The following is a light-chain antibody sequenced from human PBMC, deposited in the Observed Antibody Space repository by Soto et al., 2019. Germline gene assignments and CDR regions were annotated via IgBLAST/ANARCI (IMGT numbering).Light chain of an antibody. Sequence: DIQMTQSPSTLSASVGDRVTITCRASQSINNWLAWYQQKPGKAPNLLIYKASTLESGVPSRFSGSGSGTEFTLTISSLQPDDFATYYCQQYYSDYTFGQGTKLEIK. J-gene: IGKJ2*01. CDR2: KAS. CDR3: QQYYSDYT. V-gene: IGKV1-5*03. CDR1: QSINNW.